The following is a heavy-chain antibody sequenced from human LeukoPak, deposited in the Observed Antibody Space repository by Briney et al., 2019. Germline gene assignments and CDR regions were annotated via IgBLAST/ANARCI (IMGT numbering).Heavy chain of an antibody. Sequence: PSETLSLTCTVSGYSINTGYYWGWIRQPPGKGLEWIGIIYHSGSTYYNTSLESRVTISVDTSKNQFSLRMTSVTAADTAAYYCARSGGEAAAATDYWGPGTLVTVSS. CDR2: IYHSGST. V-gene: IGHV4-38-2*02. D-gene: IGHD6-25*01. CDR1: GYSINTGYY. CDR3: ARSGGEAAAATDY. J-gene: IGHJ4*02.